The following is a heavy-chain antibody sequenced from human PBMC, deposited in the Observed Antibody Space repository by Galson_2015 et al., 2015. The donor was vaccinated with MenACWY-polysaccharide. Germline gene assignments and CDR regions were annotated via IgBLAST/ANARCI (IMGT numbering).Heavy chain of an antibody. CDR1: GYTFTSYD. Sequence: SVKVSCKAPGYTFTSYDINWVRQATGQGLEWMGWMNSNSGDTGYAQKFQGRVTMTRSTSISTAYMELSNLRSEDTAVYYCVRGPRNWGFDYWGQGTLVTVSS. CDR2: MNSNSGDT. V-gene: IGHV1-8*01. CDR3: VRGPRNWGFDY. J-gene: IGHJ4*02. D-gene: IGHD7-27*01.